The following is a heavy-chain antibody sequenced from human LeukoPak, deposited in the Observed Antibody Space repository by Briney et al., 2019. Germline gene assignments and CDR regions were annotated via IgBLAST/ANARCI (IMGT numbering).Heavy chain of an antibody. CDR2: MYFNSGAT. CDR3: AREGSSGQDWYAFDV. D-gene: IGHD5-12*01. Sequence: ASVRASCKASGFSFTGYYVQWLRQAPGQGLEWVGWMYFNSGATRYAPKFQDRVTMTRDTSISTAYMELSSLRADDTAMYFCAREGSSGQDWYAFDVWGQETMVTVSS. V-gene: IGHV1-2*02. CDR1: GFSFTGYY. J-gene: IGHJ3*01.